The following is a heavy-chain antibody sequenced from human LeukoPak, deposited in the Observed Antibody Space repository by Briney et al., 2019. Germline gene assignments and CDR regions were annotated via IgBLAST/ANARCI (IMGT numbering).Heavy chain of an antibody. J-gene: IGHJ4*02. CDR3: ARDRSKWEIVAQFDY. Sequence: GGSLRLSCAASGFTVSSNYMSWVRQAPGKGLEWVSVIYSGGSTYYADSVQGRFTISRDNSKNTLYLQMNSLRAEDTAVYYCARDRSKWEIVAQFDYWGQGTLVTVSS. V-gene: IGHV3-53*05. CDR2: IYSGGST. D-gene: IGHD1-26*01. CDR1: GFTVSSNY.